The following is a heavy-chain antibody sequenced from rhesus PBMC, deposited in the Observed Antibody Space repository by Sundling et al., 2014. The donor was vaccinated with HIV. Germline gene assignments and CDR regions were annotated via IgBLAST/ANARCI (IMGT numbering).Heavy chain of an antibody. CDR3: ATDSWNNMVAY. J-gene: IGHJ4*01. V-gene: IGHV4-165*01. CDR2: ISGGSGST. CDR1: GGSFSGYY. D-gene: IGHD1-20*01. Sequence: QLQLQESGPGLVKPSETLSLTCAVSGGSFSGYYWAWIRQPPGKGLEWIGYISGGSGSTDYNSSLKSRVTISTDTSKNQFSLELTSVTAADTAVYYCATDSWNNMVAYWGQGVLVIVSS.